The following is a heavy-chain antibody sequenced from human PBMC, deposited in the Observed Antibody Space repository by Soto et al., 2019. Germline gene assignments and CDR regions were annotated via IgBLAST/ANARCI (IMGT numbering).Heavy chain of an antibody. CDR2: IYPGDSDT. J-gene: IGHJ4*02. CDR3: ARSRRIAAAVYYFDY. CDR1: AYSFTTYW. Sequence: PGESLKISCKGSAYSFTTYWIGWVRQMPWKGLEWMGIIYPGDSDTRYSPSFQGQVTISADKSISTAYLQWSSLKASDTAMYYCARSRRIAAAVYYFDYWGQGTLVTVSS. V-gene: IGHV5-51*01. D-gene: IGHD6-13*01.